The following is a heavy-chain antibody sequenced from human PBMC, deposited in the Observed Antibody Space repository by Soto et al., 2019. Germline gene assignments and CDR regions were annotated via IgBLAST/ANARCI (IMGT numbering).Heavy chain of an antibody. CDR1: GVTLNKYG. CDR2: ISYDGSKQ. D-gene: IGHD3-10*01. CDR3: ANDGPNKPAYGSDGFQY. Sequence: GGSLRLSCAACGVTLNKYGIHWVRQAPGKGLEWVALISYDGSKQYYAESVKGRITISRDNCKNTLDLQLNSRRTEDTALYYCANDGPNKPAYGSDGFQYWGQGALVTVSS. J-gene: IGHJ4*02. V-gene: IGHV3-30*18.